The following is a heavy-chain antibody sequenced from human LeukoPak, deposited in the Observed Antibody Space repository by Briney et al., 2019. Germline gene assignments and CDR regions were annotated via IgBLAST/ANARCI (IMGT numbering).Heavy chain of an antibody. V-gene: IGHV4-59*01. CDR2: TSYSGST. D-gene: IGHD5-18*01. CDR1: GGSINSYY. Sequence: PSETLSLTCTVSGGSINSYYWSWIRQSPGKGLEWVGYTSYSGSTNYSPSLKSRVTISLDTSKSQFSLNLSSVTAADTAVYYCARVGPWIQIWYFDYWGQGTLVTVSS. J-gene: IGHJ4*02. CDR3: ARVGPWIQIWYFDY.